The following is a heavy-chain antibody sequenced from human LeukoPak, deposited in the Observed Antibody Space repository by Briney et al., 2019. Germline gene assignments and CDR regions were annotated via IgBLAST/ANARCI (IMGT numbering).Heavy chain of an antibody. CDR2: IIPILGIA. Sequence: SVKVSCKASGGTFSSYAISWVRQAPGQGLEWMGRIIPILGIANYAQKFQGRVTITADKSTSTAYMELSSLRSEDTAVYYCATSYYGSGYDDAFDIWGQGTMVTVSS. CDR3: ATSYYGSGYDDAFDI. D-gene: IGHD3-10*01. V-gene: IGHV1-69*04. J-gene: IGHJ3*02. CDR1: GGTFSSYA.